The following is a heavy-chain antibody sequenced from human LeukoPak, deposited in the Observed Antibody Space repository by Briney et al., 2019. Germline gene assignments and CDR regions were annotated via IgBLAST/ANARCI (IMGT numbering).Heavy chain of an antibody. Sequence: GGSLRLSCAASGFTFRSSEMNWVRQAPGKGLEWVSSISRGGSPIYYADSVKGRFTTSRDNAKKSLFLQMNSLRAEDTAVYYCTRVSWRGEIYWGQGTLVSVSS. J-gene: IGHJ4*02. CDR2: ISRGGSPI. D-gene: IGHD3-3*01. CDR1: GFTFRSSE. V-gene: IGHV3-48*03. CDR3: TRVSWRGEIY.